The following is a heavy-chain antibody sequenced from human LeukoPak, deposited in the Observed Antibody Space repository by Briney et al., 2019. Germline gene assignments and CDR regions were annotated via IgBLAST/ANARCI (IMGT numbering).Heavy chain of an antibody. V-gene: IGHV3-30-3*01. CDR2: ISYDGSNK. J-gene: IGHJ4*02. CDR3: ARGPRAGVFDY. Sequence: SGGSLRLSCAASGFALSSHWMTWVRQAPGKGLEWVAVISYDGSNKYYADSVKGRFTISRDNSKNTLYLQMNSLRAEDTAVYYCARGPRAGVFDYWGQGTLVTVSS. CDR1: GFALSSHW.